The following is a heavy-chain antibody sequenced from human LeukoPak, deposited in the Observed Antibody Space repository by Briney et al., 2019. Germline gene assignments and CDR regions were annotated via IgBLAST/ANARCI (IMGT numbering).Heavy chain of an antibody. J-gene: IGHJ4*02. D-gene: IGHD4-17*01. V-gene: IGHV3-74*01. CDR2: INGDGTST. Sequence: QPGGSLRLSCAASGFTFSRYWMNWVRQAPGKGLVWVSRINGDGTSTSYADSVKGRFTISRDNAKNSLYLQMNSLRGEDTAVYYCATYLRSGPIDCWGQGTLVTVSS. CDR1: GFTFSRYW. CDR3: ATYLRSGPIDC.